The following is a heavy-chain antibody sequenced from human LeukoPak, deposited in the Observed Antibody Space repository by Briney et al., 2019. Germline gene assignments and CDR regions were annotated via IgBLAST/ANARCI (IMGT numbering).Heavy chain of an antibody. Sequence: ASVRVSCTASGFTFTGYYMHWVRQAPGQGLEWMGCINANSGGTNYAQKFQGRVTMTRDTSISTAYMDLSRLRSDDTAVYYCARDHPYSSGWYGRXXALDLWGQGTTVTVSS. CDR1: GFTFTGYY. CDR2: INANSGGT. D-gene: IGHD6-19*01. J-gene: IGHJ3*01. CDR3: ARDHPYSSGWYGRXXALDL. V-gene: IGHV1-2*02.